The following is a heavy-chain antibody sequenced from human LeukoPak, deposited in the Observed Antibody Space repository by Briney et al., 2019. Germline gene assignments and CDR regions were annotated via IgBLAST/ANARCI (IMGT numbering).Heavy chain of an antibody. CDR2: IIPIFGIA. Sequence: SVKVSCKASGGTFSSYAINWVRQAPGQGLEWMGRIIPIFGIANYAQKFQGRVTITADKSTSTAYMELSSLRSEDTAVYYCARGMLGVTDNWFDPWGQGTLVTVSS. J-gene: IGHJ5*02. V-gene: IGHV1-69*04. CDR3: ARGMLGVTDNWFDP. D-gene: IGHD3-10*02. CDR1: GGTFSSYA.